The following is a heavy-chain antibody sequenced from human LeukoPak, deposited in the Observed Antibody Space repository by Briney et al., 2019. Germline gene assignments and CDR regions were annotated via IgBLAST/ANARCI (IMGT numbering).Heavy chain of an antibody. Sequence: ASVKVSCKASGYTFTGQYLHRVRQAPGQGLEWMGWIIPNSGATNYAQKFQGRVTMTRDTSISTAYMELSRLRSDDTAVYYCARGEGIAVAGINWFDPWGQGALVTVSA. D-gene: IGHD6-19*01. J-gene: IGHJ5*02. V-gene: IGHV1-2*02. CDR2: IIPNSGAT. CDR3: ARGEGIAVAGINWFDP. CDR1: GYTFTGQY.